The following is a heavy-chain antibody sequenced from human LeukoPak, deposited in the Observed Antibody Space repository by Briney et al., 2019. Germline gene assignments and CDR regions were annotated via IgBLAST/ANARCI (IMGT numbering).Heavy chain of an antibody. J-gene: IGHJ4*02. V-gene: IGHV3-23*01. CDR1: GFTFSSYA. Sequence: GSLRLSCAASGFTFSSYAMSWVRQAPGKGLEWVSAISGSGGSTYYADSVKGRFTISRDNSKNTLYLQMNSLKTEDTAVYYCTTMCVGELCYYFDYWGQGTLVTVSS. CDR3: TTMCVGELCYYFDY. CDR2: ISGSGGST. D-gene: IGHD3-10*01.